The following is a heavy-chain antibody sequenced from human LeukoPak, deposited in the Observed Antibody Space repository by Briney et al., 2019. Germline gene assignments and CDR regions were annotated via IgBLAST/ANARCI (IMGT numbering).Heavy chain of an antibody. CDR1: GYTFTNNY. CDR3: ARDQEGFDY. V-gene: IGHV1-46*01. J-gene: IGHJ4*02. CDR2: IYPRDGST. Sequence: ASVNVSCKASGYTFTNNYLHWVRQAPGQGLEWMGMIYPRDGSTSYAQNFQGRVTVTRDTSTTTVHMELRGLRSEDTAVYYCARDQEGFDYWGQGTVVTVSS.